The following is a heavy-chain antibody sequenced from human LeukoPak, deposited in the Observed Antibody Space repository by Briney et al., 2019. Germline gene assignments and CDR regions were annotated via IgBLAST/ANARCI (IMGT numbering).Heavy chain of an antibody. CDR1: GFTFSSYA. D-gene: IGHD3-10*01. J-gene: IGHJ4*02. CDR2: ISGSGGST. Sequence: GGSLRLSCAASGFTFSSYAMSWVRQAPGKGLEWVSAISGSGGSTHYADSVKGRFTISRDNSKNTLYLQMNSLRAEDTAVYYCAKDRRLLWFGELLEMGFDYWGQGTLVTVSS. CDR3: AKDRRLLWFGELLEMGFDY. V-gene: IGHV3-23*01.